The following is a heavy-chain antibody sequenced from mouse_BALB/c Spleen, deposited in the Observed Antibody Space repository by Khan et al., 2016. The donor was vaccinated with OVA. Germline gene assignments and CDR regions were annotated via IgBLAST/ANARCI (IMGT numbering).Heavy chain of an antibody. Sequence: QVQLQQSGAELAKPGASVKMSCKASGYTFTSYTIHWIKKRPGQGLEWIGYINPSNGYTNYNQKFKDKVTLTIDTSSTTAYLQLSSLTSEDSAVYTCEGAGDYRRDGGGIAYWGQGTLVTVSA. V-gene: IGHV1-4*01. J-gene: IGHJ3*01. D-gene: IGHD1-1*01. CDR2: INPSNGYT. CDR1: GYTFTSYT. CDR3: EGAGDYRRDGGGIAY.